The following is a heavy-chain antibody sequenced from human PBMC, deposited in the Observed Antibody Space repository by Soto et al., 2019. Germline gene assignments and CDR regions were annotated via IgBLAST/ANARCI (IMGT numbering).Heavy chain of an antibody. CDR1: GFTFTRYS. V-gene: IGHV3-21*01. Sequence: PGGSLRLSCAASGFTFTRYSMNWVRQAPGKGLEWVSSISSTTNYIYYADSVKGRFTISRDNSKNTLYLQMNSLRAEDTAVYYCANVLRLDYWGQGTLVTVSS. CDR2: ISSTTNYI. D-gene: IGHD2-8*01. J-gene: IGHJ4*02. CDR3: ANVLRLDY.